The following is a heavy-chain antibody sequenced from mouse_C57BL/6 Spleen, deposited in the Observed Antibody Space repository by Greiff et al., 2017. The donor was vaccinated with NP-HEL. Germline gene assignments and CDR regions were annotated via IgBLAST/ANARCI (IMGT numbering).Heavy chain of an antibody. J-gene: IGHJ2*01. V-gene: IGHV1-50*01. CDR2: IDPSDSYT. CDR3: ARRGSTIGY. CDR1: GYTFTSYW. D-gene: IGHD2-1*01. Sequence: VQLQQPGAELVKPGASVKLSCKASGYTFTSYWMQWVKQRPGQGLEWIGEIDPSDSYTNYNQKFKGKATLTVDISSSTAYMQLSSLTSEDSAVYYCARRGSTIGYWGQGTTLTVSS.